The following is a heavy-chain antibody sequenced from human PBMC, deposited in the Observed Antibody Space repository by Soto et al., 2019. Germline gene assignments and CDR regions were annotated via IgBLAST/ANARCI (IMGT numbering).Heavy chain of an antibody. J-gene: IGHJ4*02. V-gene: IGHV4-30-4*02. CDR2: IYYSGST. CDR1: GGSISSGDYY. Sequence: SETLSLTCTVSGGSISSGDYYWSWIRQPPGKGLEWIGYIYYSGSTYYNPSLKSRVTISVDTSKNQFSLEVDDTAVYFCVWQSKYTSSFHWGPGTLVTVSS. D-gene: IGHD6-13*01. CDR3: YTSSFH.